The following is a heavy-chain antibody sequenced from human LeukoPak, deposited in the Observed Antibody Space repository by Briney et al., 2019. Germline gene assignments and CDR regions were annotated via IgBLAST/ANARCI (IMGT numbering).Heavy chain of an antibody. CDR2: ISGSGGST. J-gene: IGHJ4*02. Sequence: GGSLRLSCAASGFTFSSYAMSWVRQAPGKGLEWVSAISGSGGSTYYADSVKGRFTISRDNSKNTLYLQMNSLRAEDTAVYYCAKLGRVVPAAKNFDYWGQGTLVTVSS. D-gene: IGHD2-2*01. V-gene: IGHV3-23*01. CDR1: GFTFSSYA. CDR3: AKLGRVVPAAKNFDY.